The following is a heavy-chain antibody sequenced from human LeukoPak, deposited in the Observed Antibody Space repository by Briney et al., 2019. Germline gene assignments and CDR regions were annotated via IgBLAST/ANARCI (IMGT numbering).Heavy chain of an antibody. D-gene: IGHD1-1*01. Sequence: SETLSLTCTVSGGSISSSSYYWGWIRQPPGKGLEWIVSIYYSGSTYYNPSLKSRVTISVDTSKNQFSLKLGSVTAADTAVYYCARLSGSRHWPGLGYFDYWGQGTLDTVSS. J-gene: IGHJ4*02. CDR1: GGSISSSSYY. CDR2: IYYSGST. CDR3: ARLSGSRHWPGLGYFDY. V-gene: IGHV4-39*01.